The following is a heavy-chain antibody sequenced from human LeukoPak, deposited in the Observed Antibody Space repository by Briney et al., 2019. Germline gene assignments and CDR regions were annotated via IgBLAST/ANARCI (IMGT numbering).Heavy chain of an antibody. CDR1: AFTFRNYA. CDR2: IWYDGNNK. CDR3: ARRVTVAGTGNWFDP. J-gene: IGHJ5*02. Sequence: GGSLRLSCAASAFTFRNYAMHWLRQAPGKGLEWVAVIWYDGNNKYYADSVKGRFTISRDNSKNTLYLQMNSLRAEDTAVYYCARRVTVAGTGNWFDPWGQGTLVTVSS. D-gene: IGHD6-19*01. V-gene: IGHV3-33*08.